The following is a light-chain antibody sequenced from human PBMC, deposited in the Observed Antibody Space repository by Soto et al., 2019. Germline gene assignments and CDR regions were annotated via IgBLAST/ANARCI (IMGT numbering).Light chain of an antibody. CDR3: AAWDDSLSVV. V-gene: IGLV1-47*01. CDR2: RNN. Sequence: QSVLTQPPSASGTPGQSIAISCSGSSSNIGGNYVYWYQQLPGTAPKLLIYRNNQRPSGVPDRFSGSKSGTSASLAISGLRSEDEADYYCAAWDDSLSVVFGGGTKVTVL. J-gene: IGLJ2*01. CDR1: SSNIGGNY.